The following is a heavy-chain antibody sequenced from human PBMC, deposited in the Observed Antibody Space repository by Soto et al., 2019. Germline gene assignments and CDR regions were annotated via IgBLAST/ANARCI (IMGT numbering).Heavy chain of an antibody. Sequence: SETLSLTCTASGGSISSSSYYWGWIRQPPGKGLEWIGSIYYSGSTYYNPSLKRRVTISVATSKNQFSLKLRSVTAADTAVYYCARDQDYYDSSGCDYWGQGTLVTVSS. CDR2: IYYSGST. CDR1: GGSISSSSYY. V-gene: IGHV4-39*02. J-gene: IGHJ4*02. CDR3: ARDQDYYDSSGCDY. D-gene: IGHD3-22*01.